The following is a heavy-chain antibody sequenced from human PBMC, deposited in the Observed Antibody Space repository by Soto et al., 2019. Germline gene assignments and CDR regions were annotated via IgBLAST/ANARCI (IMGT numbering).Heavy chain of an antibody. CDR3: ERGGGRSFPRGWFDP. Sequence: PSETLSLTCAVSGDSITSIYHWAWIRQPPGRGLEWVAGIYHSGSTYYNPSLKSRVTISVDTSKNQFSLNISSVTAADTAVSSCERGGGRSFPRGWFDPWGQGTLVTFSS. CDR2: IYHSGST. J-gene: IGHJ5*02. D-gene: IGHD3-16*02. CDR1: GDSITSIYH. V-gene: IGHV4-38-2*01.